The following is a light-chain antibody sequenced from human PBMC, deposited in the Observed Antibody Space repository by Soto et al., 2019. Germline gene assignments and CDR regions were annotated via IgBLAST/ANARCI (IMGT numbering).Light chain of an antibody. V-gene: IGLV2-11*01. CDR2: DVS. CDR1: SSGVGGYNY. CDR3: CSYAGSYTYV. Sequence: QSVLTQPRSVSGSPGQSVTISCTGTSSGVGGYNYVSWYQQHPGKAPKLMIYDVSKRPSGVADRFSDSKSGNTASLTISGLQAEDEADYYCCSYAGSYTYVFGTGTKVTVL. J-gene: IGLJ1*01.